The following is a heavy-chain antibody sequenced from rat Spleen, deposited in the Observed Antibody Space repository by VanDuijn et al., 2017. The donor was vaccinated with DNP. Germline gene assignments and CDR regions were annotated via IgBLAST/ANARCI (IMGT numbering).Heavy chain of an antibody. Sequence: EVQLVESGGGPVQPGRSLKLSCVASGFIFSNYWMTWVRQTPTQGLEWVASISTDDYNTYYRDYVKGRFTISRDNAQNTLYLQMNKLGSEDTGIYYCAKGPNFGGWSDYFDYWGQGVMVTVSS. CDR2: ISTDDYNT. CDR1: GFIFSNYW. CDR3: AKGPNFGGWSDYFDY. J-gene: IGHJ2*01. D-gene: IGHD1-11*01. V-gene: IGHV5S13*01.